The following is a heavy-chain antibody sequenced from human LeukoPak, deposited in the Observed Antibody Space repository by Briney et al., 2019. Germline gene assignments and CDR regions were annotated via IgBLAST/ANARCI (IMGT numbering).Heavy chain of an antibody. CDR3: TSVRTSLNYYTTPFDY. J-gene: IGHJ4*02. CDR1: GFTFGDYA. CDR2: IRSKAYGGTT. Sequence: GSLRLSCTASGFTFGDYAMSWFRQAPGKGLEWVGFIRSKAYGGTTEYAASVKGRFTISRDDSKSIAYLQMNSLKTEDTAVYYCTSVRTSLNYYTTPFDYWGQGTLVAVSS. D-gene: IGHD3-3*01. V-gene: IGHV3-49*03.